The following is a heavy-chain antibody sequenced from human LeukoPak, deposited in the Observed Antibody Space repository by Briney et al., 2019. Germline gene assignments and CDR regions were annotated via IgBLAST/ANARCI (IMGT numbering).Heavy chain of an antibody. Sequence: GASVKVSYKASGYTFTSYDINWVRQATGQGLEWMGWMNPNSGNTGYAQKFQGRVTMTRNTSISTAYMELSSLRSEDTAVYYCARGVGKAAAGHYYFDYWGQGTLVTVSS. CDR1: GYTFTSYD. V-gene: IGHV1-8*01. CDR2: MNPNSGNT. CDR3: ARGVGKAAAGHYYFDY. J-gene: IGHJ4*02. D-gene: IGHD6-13*01.